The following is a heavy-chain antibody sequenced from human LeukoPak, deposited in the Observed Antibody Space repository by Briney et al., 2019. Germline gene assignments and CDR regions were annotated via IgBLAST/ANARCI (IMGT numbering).Heavy chain of an antibody. D-gene: IGHD3-10*01. CDR2: IYYSGST. CDR3: AREVLLWFGELTYNWFDP. V-gene: IGHV4-39*07. CDR1: GGSISSTTYY. J-gene: IGHJ5*02. Sequence: PSETLSLTCTVSGGSISSTTYYWGWIRQPPGKGLEWIGSIYYSGSTNYNPSLKSRVTISVDTSKNQFSLKLSSVTAADTAVYYCAREVLLWFGELTYNWFDPWGQGTLVTVSS.